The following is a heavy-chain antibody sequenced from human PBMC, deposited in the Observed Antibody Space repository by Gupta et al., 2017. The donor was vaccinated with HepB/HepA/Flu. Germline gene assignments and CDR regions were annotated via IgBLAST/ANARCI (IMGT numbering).Heavy chain of an antibody. CDR1: GFTFSDYY. CDR3: VRGTTKYYFDY. D-gene: IGHD2/OR15-2a*01. V-gene: IGHV3-69-1*01. J-gene: IGHJ4*02. Sequence: VQLVESGGGLGKPGGSLRLSCVASGFTFSDYYMSWIRQAPGKGLEWVSSIRGSGTTYYADSMKGRFTISRDNAQNSLYLQMDSLRADDTAVYYCVRGTTKYYFDYWGQGTPVTVSS. CDR2: IRGSGTT.